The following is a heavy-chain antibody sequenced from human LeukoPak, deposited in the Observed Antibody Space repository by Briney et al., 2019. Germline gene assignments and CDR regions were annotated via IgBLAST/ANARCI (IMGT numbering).Heavy chain of an antibody. CDR2: IYTSGST. V-gene: IGHV4-4*07. Sequence: SETLSLTCTVSGGSISSYYWSWIRQPAGKGLEWIGRIYTSGSTNYNPSLKSRVTMSVDPSKNQFSLKLSSVTAADTAVYYCARGLTGYPTYYYYYYGMDVWGQGTTVTVSS. J-gene: IGHJ6*02. CDR1: GGSISSYY. CDR3: ARGLTGYPTYYYYYYGMDV. D-gene: IGHD3-9*01.